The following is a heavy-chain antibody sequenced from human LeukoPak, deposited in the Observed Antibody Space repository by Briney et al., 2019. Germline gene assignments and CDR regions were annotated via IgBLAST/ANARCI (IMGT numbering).Heavy chain of an antibody. CDR1: GGSISSSSYY. J-gene: IGHJ4*02. D-gene: IGHD6-19*01. V-gene: IGHV4-39*01. CDR2: IYYSGST. CDR3: ARRGGSSGWYYFDY. Sequence: TSETLSLTCTVSGGSISSSSYYWGWIRQPPGKGLEWIGSIYYSGSTYYNPSLKSRVTISVDTSMNQFSLNLSSVTAADTAVYYCARRGGSSGWYYFDYWGQGTLVTVSS.